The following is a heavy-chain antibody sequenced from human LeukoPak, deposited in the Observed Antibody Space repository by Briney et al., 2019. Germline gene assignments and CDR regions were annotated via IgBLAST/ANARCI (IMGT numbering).Heavy chain of an antibody. CDR3: ARLRRNTDSSGFFYYYDY. Sequence: GGSLRLSCAASGFSFSSYSFNWVRQAPGKGLEGVSSINTVSSYIYYADSLKGRFTISRDNAKNSVYLQMDSLRAEDSAVYYCARLRRNTDSSGFFYYYDYRGQGTLVTVSS. CDR1: GFSFSSYS. D-gene: IGHD3-22*01. CDR2: INTVSSYI. J-gene: IGHJ4*02. V-gene: IGHV3-21*06.